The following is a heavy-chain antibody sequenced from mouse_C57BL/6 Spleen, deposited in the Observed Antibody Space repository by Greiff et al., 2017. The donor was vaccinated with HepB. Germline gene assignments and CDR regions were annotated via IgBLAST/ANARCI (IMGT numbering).Heavy chain of an antibody. CDR3: ARGNGYFDY. CDR2: IDPSGSYT. J-gene: IGHJ2*01. Sequence: VQLQQPGAELVMPGASVKLSCKASGYTFTSYWMHWVKQRPGQGLEWIGEIDPSGSYTNYNQKFKGKSTLTVDKSSSTAYMQLSSLTSEDSAVYYCARGNGYFDYWGQGTTLTVSS. V-gene: IGHV1-69*01. CDR1: GYTFTSYW.